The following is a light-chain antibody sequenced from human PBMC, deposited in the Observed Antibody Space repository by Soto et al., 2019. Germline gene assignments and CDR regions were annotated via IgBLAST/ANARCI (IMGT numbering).Light chain of an antibody. Sequence: EIVLTQSPGTLSLSPGERATLSCRASQTVSSSKLAWYQQKPGQAPKVLIYGVFTRATGAPDRFSGSGSGTDFILTISRLEPEDFAVYYCQQYGSSPRTFGQGSKVEI. J-gene: IGKJ1*01. V-gene: IGKV3-20*01. CDR1: QTVSSSK. CDR3: QQYGSSPRT. CDR2: GVF.